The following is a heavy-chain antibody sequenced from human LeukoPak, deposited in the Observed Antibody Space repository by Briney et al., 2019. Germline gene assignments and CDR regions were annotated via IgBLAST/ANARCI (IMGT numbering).Heavy chain of an antibody. V-gene: IGHV1-2*02. J-gene: IGHJ4*02. CDR2: INPNSGDT. D-gene: IGHD2-15*01. CDR3: ARTFVVYCSGGSCSSASHFDY. Sequence: ASVKVSCKASGNTFTGYYMHWVRQAPGQGLEWMGWINPNSGDTNYAQKFRGRVTMTRDTSISTAYMELSRLRSDDTAVYYCARTFVVYCSGGSCSSASHFDYWGQGTLVTVSS. CDR1: GNTFTGYY.